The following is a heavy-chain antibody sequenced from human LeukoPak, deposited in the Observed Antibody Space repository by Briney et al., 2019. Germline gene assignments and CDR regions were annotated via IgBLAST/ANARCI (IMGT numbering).Heavy chain of an antibody. CDR2: TRNKINSYTT. Sequence: GGSLRLSCAASGFITSNHYMDWVRQAPGKGLEWVGRTRNKINSYTTEYAASVKGRFTISTDESKNSLYLQMNSLKIEDTAIYFCVRSGYCTTGTCYTDYLDRWGQGTPVTVSS. V-gene: IGHV3-72*01. CDR1: GFITSNHY. CDR3: VRSGYCTTGTCYTDYLDR. D-gene: IGHD2-8*01. J-gene: IGHJ4*02.